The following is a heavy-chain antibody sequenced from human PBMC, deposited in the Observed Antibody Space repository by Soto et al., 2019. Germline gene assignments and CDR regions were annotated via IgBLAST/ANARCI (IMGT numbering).Heavy chain of an antibody. Sequence: ASVKVSCKASGYTFTSYAMHWVRQAPGQRLEWMGWINAGNGNTKYSQKFQGRVTITRDTSASTAYMELSRLRSDDTAVYYCARSRGDIVVVPAAMGPYGMDVWGQGTTVTVSS. V-gene: IGHV1-3*01. D-gene: IGHD2-2*01. J-gene: IGHJ6*02. CDR3: ARSRGDIVVVPAAMGPYGMDV. CDR2: INAGNGNT. CDR1: GYTFTSYA.